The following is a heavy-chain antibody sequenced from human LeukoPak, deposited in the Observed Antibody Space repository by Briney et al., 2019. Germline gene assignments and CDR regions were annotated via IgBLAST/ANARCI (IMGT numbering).Heavy chain of an antibody. J-gene: IGHJ4*02. D-gene: IGHD3-22*01. V-gene: IGHV3-23*01. CDR2: ISGSGGST. Sequence: LTGGSLRLSCAASGFTFSSYAMSWVRQAPGKGLEWVSAISGSGGSTYYADSVKGRFTISGDNSKNTLYLQMNSLRAEDTAVYYCARYLRSYYDSSGYYLRGFDYWGQGTLVTVSS. CDR3: ARYLRSYYDSSGYYLRGFDY. CDR1: GFTFSSYA.